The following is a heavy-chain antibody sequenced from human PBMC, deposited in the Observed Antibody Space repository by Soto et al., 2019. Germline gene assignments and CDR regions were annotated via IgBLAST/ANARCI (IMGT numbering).Heavy chain of an antibody. V-gene: IGHV1-18*01. J-gene: IGHJ4*02. CDR3: ASDLNIVLKGLRYYFDY. Sequence: QVQLVQSGAEVKKPGASVKVSCKASGYTFTKYGFTWVRQAPGQGLEWMGWISGYNGNTNYAQKFQDRVTMTTDTSTSTAYMELSSLRSDDTAVYYCASDLNIVLKGLRYYFDYWGQGTLVTVSS. D-gene: IGHD2-8*01. CDR1: GYTFTKYG. CDR2: ISGYNGNT.